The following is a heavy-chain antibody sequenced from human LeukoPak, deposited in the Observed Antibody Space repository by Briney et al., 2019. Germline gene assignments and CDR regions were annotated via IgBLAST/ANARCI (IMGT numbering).Heavy chain of an antibody. J-gene: IGHJ4*02. D-gene: IGHD1-26*01. CDR3: ARGFFGRDY. CDR2: INHSGST. Sequence: SETLSLTCAVYGGSFSGYYWSWIRQPPGKGLEWIGEINHSGSTNYNPSLKSRVTISVDTSKNQFSLKLSSVTVADTAVYYCARGFFGRDYWGQGTLVTVSS. V-gene: IGHV4-34*01. CDR1: GGSFSGYY.